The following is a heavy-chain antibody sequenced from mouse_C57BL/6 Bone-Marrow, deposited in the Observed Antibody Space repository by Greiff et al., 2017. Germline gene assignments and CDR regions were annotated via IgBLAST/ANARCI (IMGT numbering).Heavy chain of an antibody. J-gene: IGHJ3*01. CDR1: GYTFTDYS. CDR2: INPYNGGT. D-gene: IGHD2-1*01. CDR3: ARNYPLP. Sequence: EVQLQQSGPVLVKPGASVKMSCKASGYTFTDYSMNWVKQIHGKSLEWIGVINPYNGGTSYNQQFKGMATLTVDKSSSTAYMELNILTSEDSAVYYCARNYPLPWGQGTLVTVSA. V-gene: IGHV1-19*01.